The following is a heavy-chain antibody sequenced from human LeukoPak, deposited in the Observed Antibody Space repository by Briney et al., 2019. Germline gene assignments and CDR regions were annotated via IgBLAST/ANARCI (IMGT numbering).Heavy chain of an antibody. Sequence: SETLSLTCAVSGGSISSSNWWTWVRQPPGKGLEWIGEIYHSGSTNYNPSLKSRVTISVDKSKNQFSLKLSSVTAADTAVYYCARQSGYSNGFDCWGQGTLVTVSS. CDR3: ARQSGYSNGFDC. CDR2: IYHSGST. J-gene: IGHJ4*02. V-gene: IGHV4-4*02. D-gene: IGHD5-18*01. CDR1: GGSISSSNW.